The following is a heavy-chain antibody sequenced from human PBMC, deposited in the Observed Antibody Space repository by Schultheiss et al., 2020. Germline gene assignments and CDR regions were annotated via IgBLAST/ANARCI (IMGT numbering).Heavy chain of an antibody. V-gene: IGHV3-NL1*01. CDR1: GFTFSSYG. Sequence: GGSLRLSCAASGFTFSSYGMHWVRQAPGKGLEWVSAISGSGGSTYYADSVKGRFTISRDNSKNTLYLQMNSLRAEDTAVYYCARDGVAPGLDYWGQGTLVTVSS. J-gene: IGHJ4*02. D-gene: IGHD3-16*01. CDR2: ISGSGGST. CDR3: ARDGVAPGLDY.